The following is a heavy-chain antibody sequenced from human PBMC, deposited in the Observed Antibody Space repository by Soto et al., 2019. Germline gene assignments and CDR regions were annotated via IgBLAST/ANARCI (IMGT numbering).Heavy chain of an antibody. J-gene: IGHJ4*02. CDR2: ISAYNGNT. D-gene: IGHD2-21*02. Sequence: ASVKVSCKASGYTFTSYGISWVRQAPGQGLEWMGWISAYNGNTNYAQKLQGRFTISRDNSKNTLYLQMNSLRAEDTAVYYCAKDREVVYCGGDCPKGLDYWGQGTLVTVSS. V-gene: IGHV1-18*01. CDR3: AKDREVVYCGGDCPKGLDY. CDR1: GYTFTSYG.